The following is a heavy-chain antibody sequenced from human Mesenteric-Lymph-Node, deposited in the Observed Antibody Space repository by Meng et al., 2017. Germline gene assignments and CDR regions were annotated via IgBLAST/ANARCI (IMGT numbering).Heavy chain of an antibody. Sequence: EWELVESGGGLVQPGGALTLSCVASGFTFSSYDMHWVRQVTGKGLEWVSGIGSAHNTFYPDSVKGRFTISRDNAKGSLNLQMNNLGAGDTAVYYCARSPRGWRRYWYFDLWGRGTLVTVSS. V-gene: IGHV3-13*01. CDR2: IGSAHNT. D-gene: IGHD6-19*01. CDR1: GFTFSSYD. J-gene: IGHJ2*01. CDR3: ARSPRGWRRYWYFDL.